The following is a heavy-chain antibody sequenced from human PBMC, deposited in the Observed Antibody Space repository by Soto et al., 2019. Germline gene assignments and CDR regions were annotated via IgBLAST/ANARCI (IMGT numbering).Heavy chain of an antibody. Sequence: ASVKVSCKASGYTFTSYAMHWVRQAPGQRLEWMGWINAGNGNTKYSQKFQGRVTITRDTSASTAYMELSSLRSEDTAVYYCARIGGRCSSTSCPAGDAFDIWGQGTMVTVSS. CDR3: ARIGGRCSSTSCPAGDAFDI. CDR2: INAGNGNT. J-gene: IGHJ3*02. V-gene: IGHV1-3*01. D-gene: IGHD2-2*01. CDR1: GYTFTSYA.